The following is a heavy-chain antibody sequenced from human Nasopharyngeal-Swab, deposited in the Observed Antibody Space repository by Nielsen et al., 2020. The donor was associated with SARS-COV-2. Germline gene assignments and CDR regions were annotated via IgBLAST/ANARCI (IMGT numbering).Heavy chain of an antibody. CDR3: ARVETTIQFNVLRLLEWFYPFDY. CDR2: IIPIFGTA. V-gene: IGHV1-69*13. CDR1: GGTFSSYA. J-gene: IGHJ4*02. D-gene: IGHD3-3*01. Sequence: SVKVSCKASGGTFSSYAISWVRQAPGQGLEWMGGIIPIFGTANYAQKFQGRVTITADESTSTAYMELSSLRSEDTAVYYCARVETTIQFNVLRLLEWFYPFDYWGQGTLVTVSS.